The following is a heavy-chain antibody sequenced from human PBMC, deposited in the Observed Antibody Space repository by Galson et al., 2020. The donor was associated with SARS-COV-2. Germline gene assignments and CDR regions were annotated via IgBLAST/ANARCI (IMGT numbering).Heavy chain of an antibody. D-gene: IGHD6-19*01. J-gene: IGHJ4*02. V-gene: IGHV3-66*01. CDR1: GFTVSSNY. CDR2: IYSGGST. CDR3: ARDRGSGWFNFDC. Sequence: GGSLRLSCAASGFTVSSNYMSWVRQAPGKGLEWVSVIYSGGSTYYADSVKGRFTISRDSSKNTLYLQMHSLRAEDTAVCYCARDRGSGWFNFDCWGQGTLVTVSS.